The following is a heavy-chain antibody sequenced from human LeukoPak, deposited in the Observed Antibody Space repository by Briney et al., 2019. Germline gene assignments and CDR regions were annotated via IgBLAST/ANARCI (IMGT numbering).Heavy chain of an antibody. V-gene: IGHV3-13*01. D-gene: IGHD3-16*01. CDR3: AKDTDGGYFDY. Sequence: GGSLRLSCAASGFTFSSYDMHWVRQATGKGLEWVSAIGTAGDTYYPGSVKGRFTISRDNAKNSLYLQMNSLRAEDTALYYCAKDTDGGYFDYWGQGTLVTVSS. CDR1: GFTFSSYD. J-gene: IGHJ4*02. CDR2: IGTAGDT.